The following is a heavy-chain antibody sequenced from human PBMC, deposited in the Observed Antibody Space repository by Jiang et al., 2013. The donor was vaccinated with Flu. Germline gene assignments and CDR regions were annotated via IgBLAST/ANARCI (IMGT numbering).Heavy chain of an antibody. D-gene: IGHD3-22*01. J-gene: IGHJ4*02. Sequence: GSISSYYWSWIRQPPGKGLEWIGYIYYSGSTNYNPSLKSRVTISVDTSKNQFSLKLSSVTAADTAVYYCARVFGSSGYHKLYYFDYWGQGTLVTVSS. CDR1: GSISSYY. CDR2: IYYSGST. V-gene: IGHV4-59*13. CDR3: ARVFGSSGYHKLYYFDY.